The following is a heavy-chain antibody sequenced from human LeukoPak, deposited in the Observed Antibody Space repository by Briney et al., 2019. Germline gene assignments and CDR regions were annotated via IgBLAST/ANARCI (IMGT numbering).Heavy chain of an antibody. Sequence: GGSLRLSCAASGFTFSTYWMSWVRQAPGKGLEWVSYISSSGSTIYYADSVKGRFTISRDNAKNSLYLQMNSLRAEDTAVYYCARDPLGSYGHYYFDYWGQGTLVTVSS. CDR2: ISSSGSTI. CDR3: ARDPLGSYGHYYFDY. D-gene: IGHD5-18*01. CDR1: GFTFSTYW. J-gene: IGHJ4*02. V-gene: IGHV3-11*01.